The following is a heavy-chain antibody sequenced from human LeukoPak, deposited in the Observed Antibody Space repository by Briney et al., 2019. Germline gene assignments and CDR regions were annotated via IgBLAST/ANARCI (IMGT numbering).Heavy chain of an antibody. CDR2: INSDGSST. D-gene: IGHD3-3*01. J-gene: IGHJ4*02. Sequence: GGSLRLSCAASGFTFSSYWMHWVRQAPGKGLVWVSRINSDGSSTSYADSVKGRFTISRDNAKNTLYLQMNSLRAEDTAVYYCAREQANSYYDFWSGQNSLLDYWGQGTLVTVPS. CDR3: AREQANSYYDFWSGQNSLLDY. CDR1: GFTFSSYW. V-gene: IGHV3-74*01.